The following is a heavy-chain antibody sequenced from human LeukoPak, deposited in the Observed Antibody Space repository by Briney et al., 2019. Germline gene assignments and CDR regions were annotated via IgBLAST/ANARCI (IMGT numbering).Heavy chain of an antibody. D-gene: IGHD2-2*01. CDR2: IYYSGST. CDR1: GGSISSGGYY. Sequence: SQTLSLTCTVSGGSISSGGYYWSWIRQHPGKGLEWIGHIYYSGSTYYNPSLKSRVTISVDTSKNQFSLKLSSVTAADTAVYYCARVGIVPAAMPKEYNWFDPWGQGTLVTVSS. V-gene: IGHV4-31*03. J-gene: IGHJ5*02. CDR3: ARVGIVPAAMPKEYNWFDP.